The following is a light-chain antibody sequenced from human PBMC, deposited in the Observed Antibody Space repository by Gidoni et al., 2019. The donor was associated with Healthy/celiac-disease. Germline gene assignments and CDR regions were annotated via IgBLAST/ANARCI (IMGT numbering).Light chain of an antibody. CDR2: GAS. CDR3: QQYNNWLPWT. CDR1: QSVSSN. J-gene: IGKJ1*01. V-gene: IGKV3-15*01. Sequence: IVLTPSPATPSVSPGERATLSCSASQSVSSNLAWYQQKPGQAPRLLIYGASTRATGIPARFSGSGSGTEFTLTISSLQSEDFAVDYCQQYNNWLPWTFGQGTRVEIK.